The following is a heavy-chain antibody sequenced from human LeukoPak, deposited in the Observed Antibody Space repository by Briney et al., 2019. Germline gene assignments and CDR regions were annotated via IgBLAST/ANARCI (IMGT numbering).Heavy chain of an antibody. CDR1: GYTFTSYD. CDR3: ARGPGTTGNAIRYYYYCMDV. V-gene: IGHV1-8*01. CDR2: MNPNSGNT. D-gene: IGHD1-1*01. Sequence: ASVKVSCKASGYTFTSYDTNWVRQATGQGLEWMGWMNPNSGNTGYAQKFQGRVTMTRNTSISTAYMELSSLRSEDTAVYYCARGPGTTGNAIRYYYYCMDVWGKGTTVTISS. J-gene: IGHJ6*03.